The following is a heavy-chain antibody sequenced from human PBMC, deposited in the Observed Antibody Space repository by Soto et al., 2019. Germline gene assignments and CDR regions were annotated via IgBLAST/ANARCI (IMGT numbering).Heavy chain of an antibody. CDR3: VRDRGYSGFFY. CDR1: GFTFSDYY. CDR2: ITSSRSNFT. J-gene: IGHJ4*02. Sequence: GGSLRLSCAASGFTFSDYYMSWIRQAPGKGLEWVSYITSSRSNFTNYADSVKGRFTISRDNAKNSVYLQMDSLRVEDTAVYYCVRDRGYSGFFYWGQGALVTVSS. D-gene: IGHD5-12*01. V-gene: IGHV3-11*06.